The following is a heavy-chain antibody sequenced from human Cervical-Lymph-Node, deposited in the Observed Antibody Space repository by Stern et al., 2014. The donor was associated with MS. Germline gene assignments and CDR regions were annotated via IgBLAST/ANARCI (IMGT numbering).Heavy chain of an antibody. V-gene: IGHV1-3*01. J-gene: IGHJ4*02. CDR3: ARGRGSYPRADY. CDR1: EYTFTDYA. Sequence: QVQLVQSGAEVKKPGASVMVSCKASEYTFTDYAIHWVRQAPGQRLEWMAWINAGNGNTKYSQKFQGRVTINRDTSARTAYMELSSLRSEDTAVYYCARGRGSYPRADYWGQGTLVTVSS. CDR2: INAGNGNT. D-gene: IGHD1-26*01.